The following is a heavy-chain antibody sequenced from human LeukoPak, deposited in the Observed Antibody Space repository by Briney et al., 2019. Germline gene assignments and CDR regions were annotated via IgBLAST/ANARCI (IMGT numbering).Heavy chain of an antibody. D-gene: IGHD6-13*01. CDR2: TRKSGSST. J-gene: IGHJ6*02. V-gene: IGHV3-23*01. CDR1: AFSFNIYA. Sequence: PGRSLTLSCAASAFSFNIYAMGWVRHAAGEVLGWVSSTRKSGSSTYYAGSVKGRFAISRDNSKNTLYLQMNGLRAEDTAVYYCAKADSSSWYAAQIYGMDVWGQGTTVTVSS. CDR3: AKADSSSWYAAQIYGMDV.